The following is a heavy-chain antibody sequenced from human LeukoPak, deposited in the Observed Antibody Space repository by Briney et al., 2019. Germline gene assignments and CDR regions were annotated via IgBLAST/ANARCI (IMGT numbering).Heavy chain of an antibody. CDR2: IYSGGST. Sequence: GGSLRLSCAASGFTVSSNYMSWVRQAPGKGLEWVSVIYSGGSTYYADSAKGRFTISRDNSKNTLYLQMNSLRAEDTAVYYCARWHGLQSLDYWGQGTLVTVSS. CDR1: GFTVSSNY. CDR3: ARWHGLQSLDY. D-gene: IGHD4-11*01. J-gene: IGHJ4*02. V-gene: IGHV3-53*01.